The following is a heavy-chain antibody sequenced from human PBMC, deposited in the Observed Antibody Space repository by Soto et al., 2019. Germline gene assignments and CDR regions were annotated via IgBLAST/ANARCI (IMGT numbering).Heavy chain of an antibody. CDR1: GYTFTSYY. D-gene: IGHD2-21*02. Sequence: GASVKVSCKASGYTFTSYYIHWVRQAPGQGLEWVAMINPGGGRTKNAQMFQGRVTLTRDTSAGPVDMELSSLTSDDTAVYYCARGPSCGGDCYLFDYWGQGSLVTVSS. V-gene: IGHV1-46*01. CDR3: ARGPSCGGDCYLFDY. CDR2: INPGGGRT. J-gene: IGHJ4*02.